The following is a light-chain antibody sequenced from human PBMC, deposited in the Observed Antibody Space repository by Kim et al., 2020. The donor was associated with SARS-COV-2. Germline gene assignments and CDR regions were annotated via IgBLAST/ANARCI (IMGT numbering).Light chain of an antibody. CDR3: QQYGTSPPNT. Sequence: SPGEGSPLSGRAGQSVSGNYLACYQQNPGQAPRLLIYGASSRATGIPDRFSGSGSGTDFALTISRLEPEDFAVYYCQQYGTSPPNTFGQGTKLEI. V-gene: IGKV3-20*01. CDR2: GAS. J-gene: IGKJ2*01. CDR1: QSVSGNY.